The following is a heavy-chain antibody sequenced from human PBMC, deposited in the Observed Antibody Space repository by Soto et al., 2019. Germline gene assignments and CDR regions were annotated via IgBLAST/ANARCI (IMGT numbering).Heavy chain of an antibody. J-gene: IGHJ3*02. CDR3: ARDSSGYFAFDI. V-gene: IGHV4-31*03. CDR2: IYYSGST. D-gene: IGHD6-19*01. Sequence: SETLSLTCTVAGGSISSGGYYWSWIRQHPGKGLEWIGYIYYSGSTYHNPSLKSRVTISVDTSKNQFSLKLSSVTAADTAVYYCARDSSGYFAFDIWGQGTMVTVS. CDR1: GGSISSGGYY.